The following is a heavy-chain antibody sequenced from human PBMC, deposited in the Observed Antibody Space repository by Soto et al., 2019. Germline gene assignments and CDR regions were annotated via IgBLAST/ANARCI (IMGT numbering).Heavy chain of an antibody. CDR1: GFTFSSYA. CDR3: AKVYHRRVYGGNSD. V-gene: IGHV3-23*01. Sequence: GGSLRLSCAASGFTFSSYAMSWVRQAPGKGLEWVSAISGSGGSTYYADSVKGRFTISRDNSKNTLYLQMNSLRAEDTAVYYCAKVYHRRVYGGNSDWGQGTLVTVSS. D-gene: IGHD4-17*01. J-gene: IGHJ4*02. CDR2: ISGSGGST.